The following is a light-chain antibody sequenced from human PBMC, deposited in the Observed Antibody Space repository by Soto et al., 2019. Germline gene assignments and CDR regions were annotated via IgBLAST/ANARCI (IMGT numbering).Light chain of an antibody. CDR3: QQYDSSPQT. CDR2: GAS. V-gene: IGKV3-20*01. Sequence: EIVLTQSPGTLSLSPGERATLFCRASQSVSVSYLAWYQQKPGQAPRLLIYGASSRVTGIPDRFSGSGSGTDFTLNISRLEPEDFAVYYCQQYDSSPQTFGQGTKVEIK. J-gene: IGKJ1*01. CDR1: QSVSVSY.